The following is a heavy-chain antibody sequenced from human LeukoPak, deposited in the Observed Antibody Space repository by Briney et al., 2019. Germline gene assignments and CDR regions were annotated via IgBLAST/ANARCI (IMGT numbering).Heavy chain of an antibody. CDR3: AIAPALLLWFGELLR. D-gene: IGHD3-10*01. CDR1: GYTFTSYG. CDR2: ISAYNGNT. J-gene: IGHJ4*02. Sequence: ASVKVSCKSSGYTFTSYGISWVRQAPGQGLEGIGWISAYNGNTNYAQKLQGRVTMTTDTSTSTAYMELRSLRSDDTAVYYCAIAPALLLWFGELLRWGQGTLVTVSS. V-gene: IGHV1-18*04.